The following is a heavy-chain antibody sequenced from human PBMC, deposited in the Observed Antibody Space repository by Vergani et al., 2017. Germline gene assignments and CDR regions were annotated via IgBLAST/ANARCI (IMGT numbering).Heavy chain of an antibody. D-gene: IGHD3-10*01. J-gene: IGHJ5*02. CDR1: SSSSYS. Sequence: QVQLQESGPGLLRPSETLSLNCTVSSSSSYSWDWVRQAPGKGLEWIGSFSYGGSSDFNPSLKSRVTLSMDTSKSQFSLKLTAVTAADTAVSYCVRRTFYYGSGSSSWFDPWGQGVLVTVSS. CDR3: VRRTFYYGSGSSSWFDP. V-gene: IGHV4-39*01. CDR2: FSYGGSS.